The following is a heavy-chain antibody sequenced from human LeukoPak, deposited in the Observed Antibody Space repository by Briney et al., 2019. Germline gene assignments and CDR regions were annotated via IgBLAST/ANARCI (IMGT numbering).Heavy chain of an antibody. Sequence: GGSLRLSCAASGFTFSSYWMHWVRQAPGKGLVWVSRINSDGNSTSYADSVKGRFTISRDNAKNTLYLQMNSLRAEDTAVYYCARDCIVATRGGYYYGMDVWGQGTTVTVSS. CDR3: ARDCIVATRGGYYYGMDV. CDR2: INSDGNST. V-gene: IGHV3-74*01. D-gene: IGHD5-12*01. CDR1: GFTFSSYW. J-gene: IGHJ6*02.